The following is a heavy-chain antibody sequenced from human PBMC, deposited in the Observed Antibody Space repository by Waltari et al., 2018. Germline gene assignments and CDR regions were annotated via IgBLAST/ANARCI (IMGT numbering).Heavy chain of an antibody. CDR1: GDSITSVTYS. V-gene: IGHV4-61*02. CDR3: ARSAYCDGTTACDLVAS. Sequence: QVQLQESGPGLVEPSQTLSLTCTVPGDSITSVTYSWGWIRQPAGKGREWIGRFHTNGNTEYRPSLKSRVTISIDTSKNQFSLKLGSVTAADTAVYYCARSAYCDGTTACDLVASWGQGTLVTVSS. D-gene: IGHD1-1*01. CDR2: FHTNGNT. J-gene: IGHJ4*02.